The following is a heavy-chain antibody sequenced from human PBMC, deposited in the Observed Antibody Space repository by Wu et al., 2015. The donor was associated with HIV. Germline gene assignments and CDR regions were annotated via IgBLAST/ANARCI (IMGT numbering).Heavy chain of an antibody. CDR3: ARGTYRGAKWSHAFDI. CDR1: GGSFRSQP. J-gene: IGHJ3*02. D-gene: IGHD3-16*02. Sequence: QVQLVQSGAEVKKPGSSVKVSCKTSGGSFRSQPISWVRQAPGQGLEWMGKIFPLFGTTNYAQDFQGRVTITADESTSTAYVELSSLRSEDTAVYYCARGTYRGAKWSHAFDIWGQGTMVTVSS. V-gene: IGHV1-69*13. CDR2: IFPLFGTT.